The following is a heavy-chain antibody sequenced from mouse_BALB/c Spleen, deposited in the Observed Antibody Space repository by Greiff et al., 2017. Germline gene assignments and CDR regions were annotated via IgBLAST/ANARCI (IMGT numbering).Heavy chain of an antibody. V-gene: IGHV1-7*01. Sequence: VQLQQSGAELAKPGASVKMSCKASGYTFTSYWMHWVKQRPGQGLEWIGYINPSTGYTEYNQKFKDKATLTADKSSSTAYMQLSSLTSEDSAVYYCADYYRYTGFAYWGQGTLVTVSA. J-gene: IGHJ3*01. CDR2: INPSTGYT. CDR3: ADYYRYTGFAY. D-gene: IGHD2-14*01. CDR1: GYTFTSYW.